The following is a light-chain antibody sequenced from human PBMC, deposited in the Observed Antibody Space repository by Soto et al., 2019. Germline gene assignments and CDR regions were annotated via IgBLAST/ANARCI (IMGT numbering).Light chain of an antibody. CDR3: QQYNVWPLT. Sequence: IVMTQSPAPLSVSPGERATLSCRARQSVSSDLAWYQQKPGQTPKLLLYVASTRATGIPARFSGSGSGTEFTLTISSLQSEDFAVYYCQQYNVWPLTFGGGTKVEFK. CDR1: QSVSSD. V-gene: IGKV3-15*01. J-gene: IGKJ4*01. CDR2: VAS.